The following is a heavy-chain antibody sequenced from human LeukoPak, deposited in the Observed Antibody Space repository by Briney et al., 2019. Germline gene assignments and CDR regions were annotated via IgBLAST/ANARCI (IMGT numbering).Heavy chain of an antibody. J-gene: IGHJ4*02. V-gene: IGHV3-13*01. CDR1: GFTFSSYD. Sequence: GGSLRLSCAASGFTFSSYDMHWVRQATGKGLEWVSAIGTAGDTYYPGSVKGRFTISRENAKNTLYLQMNSLRAEDTAVYYCAKDLAIGYYDSSGSDYWGQGTLVTVSS. CDR2: IGTAGDT. CDR3: AKDLAIGYYDSSGSDY. D-gene: IGHD3-22*01.